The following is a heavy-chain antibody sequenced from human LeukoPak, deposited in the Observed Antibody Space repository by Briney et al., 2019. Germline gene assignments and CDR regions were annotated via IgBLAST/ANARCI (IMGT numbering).Heavy chain of an antibody. D-gene: IGHD2-2*01. J-gene: IGHJ3*01. Sequence: PGGSLRLSCAASGFTFSSYSMNWVRQAPGKGLEWVSSISSSSSYIYYADSVKGRFTISRDNAKNSLYLQMNSLRAEDTAVYYCARQYDIVVVPAATPGNDAFDVWGQGTMVTVSS. CDR3: ARQYDIVVVPAATPGNDAFDV. CDR1: GFTFSSYS. V-gene: IGHV3-21*01. CDR2: ISSSSSYI.